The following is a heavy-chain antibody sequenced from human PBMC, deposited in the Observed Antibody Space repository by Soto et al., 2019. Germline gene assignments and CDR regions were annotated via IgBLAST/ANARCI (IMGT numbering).Heavy chain of an antibody. J-gene: IGHJ4*02. CDR3: ARQLERGDLTEGFEY. CDR2: IFHSGTT. D-gene: IGHD1-1*01. CDR1: GDSISCSHW. Sequence: QVQLQESGPGLVEPSGTLSLTCAVSGDSISCSHWWSWIRQSPGKGLEWIGEIFHSGTTKYNPSLESRVTMSVDKSNNQLDLKLRSVTAADTAVYYCARQLERGDLTEGFEYWGQGTLATVSS. V-gene: IGHV4-4*02.